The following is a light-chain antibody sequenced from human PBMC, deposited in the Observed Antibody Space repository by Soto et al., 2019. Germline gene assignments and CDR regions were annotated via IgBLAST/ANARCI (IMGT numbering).Light chain of an antibody. CDR3: QQYNNWRGT. V-gene: IGKV3-15*01. CDR2: GAS. Sequence: EIVMTQSPATLSVSPGERATLSCRASQSVSSNLAWYQQKPCQAPRLLIYGASTRATGIPARFSGSGSGTEFTLTISNLQSEDFAVYYCQQYNNWRGTFGQGTKVEIK. CDR1: QSVSSN. J-gene: IGKJ1*01.